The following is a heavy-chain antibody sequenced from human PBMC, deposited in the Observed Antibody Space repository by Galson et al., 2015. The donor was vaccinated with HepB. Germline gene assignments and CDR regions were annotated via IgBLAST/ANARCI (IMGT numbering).Heavy chain of an antibody. Sequence: SLRLSCAASGFTFSSYAMSWVRQAPGKGLEWVSAISGSGGSTYYADSVKGRFTISRDNSKNTLYLQMNSLRAEDTAVYYCAKHDAVWGSLLDYWGQGTLVTVSS. CDR3: AKHDAVWGSLLDY. CDR2: ISGSGGST. D-gene: IGHD3-16*01. CDR1: GFTFSSYA. V-gene: IGHV3-23*01. J-gene: IGHJ4*02.